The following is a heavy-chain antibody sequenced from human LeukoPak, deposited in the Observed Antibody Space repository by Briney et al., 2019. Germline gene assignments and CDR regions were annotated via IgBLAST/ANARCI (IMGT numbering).Heavy chain of an antibody. CDR2: ISSSGSTI. V-gene: IGHV3-11*04. J-gene: IGHJ4*02. Sequence: GGSLRLSCAASGFTFSDYYMSWIRQAPGKGLEWASYISSSGSTIYYADSVKGRFTISRDNAKNSLYLQMNSLRAEDTAVYYCAKDPALRYFDWFPDYWGQGTLVTVSS. D-gene: IGHD3-9*01. CDR1: GFTFSDYY. CDR3: AKDPALRYFDWFPDY.